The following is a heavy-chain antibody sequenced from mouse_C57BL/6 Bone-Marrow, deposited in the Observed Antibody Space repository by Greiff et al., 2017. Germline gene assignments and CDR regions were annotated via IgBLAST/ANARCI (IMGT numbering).Heavy chain of an antibody. V-gene: IGHV14-2*01. CDR1: GFNIKDYD. CDR2: IDPEDGET. J-gene: IGHJ2*01. CDR3: PLYYGSILFGY. Sequence: VQLQQSGAELVKPGASVKLSCTASGFNIKDYDMHWVKQRTEKGLEWIGRIDPEDGETKYAPKFQGKATITADTSSNTAYLQLSSLTSEDSAFYCCPLYYGSILFGYWGQGTPPLVSS. D-gene: IGHD1-1*01.